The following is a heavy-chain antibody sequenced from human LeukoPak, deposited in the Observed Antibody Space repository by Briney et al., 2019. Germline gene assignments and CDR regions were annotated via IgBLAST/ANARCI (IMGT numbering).Heavy chain of an antibody. J-gene: IGHJ4*02. CDR3: AKVSHLYYGSGSYQLDY. CDR1: GFTFSGLA. Sequence: GGPLGFSWLASGFTFSGLAMGGVGRAPGKGRGWVSAVGGSGGSTNYADSVKGRFSISRDNSKNTLYLQMSGLRAEDTAVYYCAKVSHLYYGSGSYQLDYWGQGTLVTVSS. D-gene: IGHD3-10*01. CDR2: VGGSGGST. V-gene: IGHV3-23*01.